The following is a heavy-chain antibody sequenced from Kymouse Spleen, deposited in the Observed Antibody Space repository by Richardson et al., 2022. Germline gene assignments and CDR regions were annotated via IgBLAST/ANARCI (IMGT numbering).Heavy chain of an antibody. D-gene: IGHD3-10*01. Sequence: QLQLQESGPGLVKPSETLSLTCTVSGGSISSSSYYWGWIRQPPGKGLEWIGSIYYSGSTYYNPSLKSRVTISVDTSKNQFSLKLSSVTAADTAVYYCAREGITMVRGVIIMGYFDLWGRGTLVTVSS. V-gene: IGHV4-39*01. CDR2: IYYSGST. J-gene: IGHJ2*01. CDR3: AREGITMVRGVIIMGYFDL. CDR1: GGSISSSSYY.